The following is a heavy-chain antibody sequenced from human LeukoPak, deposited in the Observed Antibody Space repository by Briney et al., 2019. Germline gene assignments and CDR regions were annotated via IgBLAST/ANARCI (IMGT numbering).Heavy chain of an antibody. CDR2: ISDYNAKT. Sequence: ASVKVSCKASGYSFTNYGISWVRQAPGQGLEWMGWISDYNAKTNYAQKLQGRVTMTTDTSTSTAYMELSSLRSEDTAVYYCARGRATLNYYGSGTLWPDDAFDIWGQGTMVTVSS. CDR3: ARGRATLNYYGSGTLWPDDAFDI. CDR1: GYSFTNYG. J-gene: IGHJ3*02. V-gene: IGHV1-18*01. D-gene: IGHD3-10*01.